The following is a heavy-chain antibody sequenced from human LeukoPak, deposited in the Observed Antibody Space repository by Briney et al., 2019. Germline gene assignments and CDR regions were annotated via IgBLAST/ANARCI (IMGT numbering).Heavy chain of an antibody. CDR2: IYYSGST. V-gene: IGHV4-59*01. J-gene: IGHJ4*02. Sequence: PSETLSLTCTVSGGSISSYYWSWIRQPPGKGLEWIGYIYYSGSTNYNPSLKSRVTISVDTSKNQFSLKLSSVTAADTAVYYCARVSYGSESYNPDYWGQGTLVTVSS. CDR3: ARVSYGSESYNPDY. D-gene: IGHD3-10*01. CDR1: GGSISSYY.